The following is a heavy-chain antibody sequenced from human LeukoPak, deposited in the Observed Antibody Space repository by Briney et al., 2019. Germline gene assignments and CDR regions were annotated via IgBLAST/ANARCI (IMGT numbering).Heavy chain of an antibody. J-gene: IGHJ1*01. CDR3: ARVLGYCSGGGCSEYFQH. CDR1: GGSISSYY. CDR2: IYYSGST. V-gene: IGHV4-59*01. D-gene: IGHD2-15*01. Sequence: SETLSLTCTVSGGSISSYYWSWIRQPPGKGLAWIGYIYYSGSTNYNPSLRSRVTISVDTSKNQFSLKLSSVTAADTAVYYCARVLGYCSGGGCSEYFQHWGQGTLVTVSS.